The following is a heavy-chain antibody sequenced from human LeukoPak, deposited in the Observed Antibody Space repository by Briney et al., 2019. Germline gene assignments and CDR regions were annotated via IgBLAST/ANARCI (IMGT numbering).Heavy chain of an antibody. J-gene: IGHJ4*02. CDR3: ARELAVAALYYFDY. Sequence: SETLSLTCTVSGGSISSYYWSWIRQPPGKGLEWIGSIYHSGSTYYNPSLKSRVTISVDTSKNQFSLKLSSVTAADTAVYYCARELAVAALYYFDYWGQGTLVTVSS. V-gene: IGHV4-38-2*02. CDR1: GGSISSYY. CDR2: IYHSGST. D-gene: IGHD6-19*01.